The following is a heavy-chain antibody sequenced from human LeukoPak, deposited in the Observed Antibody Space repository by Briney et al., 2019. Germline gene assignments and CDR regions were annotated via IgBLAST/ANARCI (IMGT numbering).Heavy chain of an antibody. Sequence: GGSLRLSCAASGFTFSSYWMSWVRQAPGKGLEWVANIKQDGSEKYYVDSVKGRFTISRDNAKNSLYLQMNSLRAEDTAVYYCARDRMSGYSYEIFYYYYYMDVWGKGTTVTVSS. D-gene: IGHD5-18*01. CDR3: ARDRMSGYSYEIFYYYYYMDV. CDR1: GFTFSSYW. CDR2: IKQDGSEK. V-gene: IGHV3-7*01. J-gene: IGHJ6*03.